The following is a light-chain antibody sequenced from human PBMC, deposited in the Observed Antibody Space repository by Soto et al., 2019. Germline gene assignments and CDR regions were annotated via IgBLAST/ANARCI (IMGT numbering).Light chain of an antibody. CDR3: QQYHGFPYT. Sequence: DIQMTQSPSTLSASVGDRVTITCRASQSIRYWLAWHQQKPGKAPQVLIYDASTLQKGVPSRISGSGFGTEFTLNISSLQPDDFATYYCQQYHGFPYTFGQGTKAEIQ. CDR1: QSIRYW. V-gene: IGKV1-5*01. CDR2: DAS. J-gene: IGKJ2*01.